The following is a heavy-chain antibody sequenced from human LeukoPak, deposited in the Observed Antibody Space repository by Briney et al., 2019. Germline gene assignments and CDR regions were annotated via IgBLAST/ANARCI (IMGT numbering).Heavy chain of an antibody. J-gene: IGHJ4*02. CDR2: IDPSDSYT. Sequence: KRGESLKISCKGSGYRFTSYWISWVRQMPGKGLEWMGRIDPSDSYTNYSPSFQGHVTISADKSISTAYLQWSSLKASDTAMYYCARRSEVRGYYYYFDYWGQGTLVTVSS. CDR1: GYRFTSYW. V-gene: IGHV5-10-1*01. CDR3: ARRSEVRGYYYYFDY. D-gene: IGHD3-22*01.